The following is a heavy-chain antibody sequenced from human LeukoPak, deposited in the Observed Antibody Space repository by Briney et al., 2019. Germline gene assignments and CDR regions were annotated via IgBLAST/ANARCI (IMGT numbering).Heavy chain of an antibody. CDR1: GGSISSYY. D-gene: IGHD3-10*01. V-gene: IGHV4-59*08. Sequence: SETLSLTCTVSGGSISSYYWSWIRQPPGKGLEWIGYIYYSGTTNYNPSLKSRVTISVDTSKNQFSLKLSSVTAADTAVYYCARRGVSGSVDYWGQGTLVTVSS. J-gene: IGHJ4*02. CDR2: IYYSGTT. CDR3: ARRGVSGSVDY.